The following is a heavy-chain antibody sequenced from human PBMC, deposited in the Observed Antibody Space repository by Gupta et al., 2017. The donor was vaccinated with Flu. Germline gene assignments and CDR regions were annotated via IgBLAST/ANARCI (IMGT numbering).Heavy chain of an antibody. J-gene: IGHJ4*02. CDR1: GFTFSSYA. CDR3: AKRYCSSTSYSTAFKGELGDFDY. CDR2: ISGSGGST. Sequence: EVQLLESGGGLVQPGGSLRLSCAASGFTFSSYAMSWVRQAPGKGLEWVSAISGSGGSTYYADAVKGRFTISRDNSKNTLYLQMNSLRAEDTAVYYCAKRYCSSTSYSTAFKGELGDFDYWGQGTLVTVSS. D-gene: IGHD2-2*01. V-gene: IGHV3-23*01.